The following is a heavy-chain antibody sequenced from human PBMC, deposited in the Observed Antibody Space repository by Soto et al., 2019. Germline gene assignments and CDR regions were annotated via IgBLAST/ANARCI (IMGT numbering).Heavy chain of an antibody. D-gene: IGHD3-10*01. CDR3: ARDRGKGAYFDY. CDR2: ILFDGSNT. V-gene: IGHV3-33*01. Sequence: GGSMRLSCAASGFTFNTYGMHWVRKAPGKGLEWVALILFDGSNTYYADSVKGRFTISRDNSKNTLYLQMNSLRAEDTAVYYCARDRGKGAYFDYRGLGTLVTVSS. J-gene: IGHJ4*02. CDR1: GFTFNTYG.